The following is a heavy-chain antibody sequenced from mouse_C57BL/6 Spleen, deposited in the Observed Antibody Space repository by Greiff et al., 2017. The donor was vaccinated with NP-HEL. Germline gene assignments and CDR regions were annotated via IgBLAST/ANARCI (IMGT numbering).Heavy chain of an antibody. CDR2: ISDGGGYT. CDR1: GFTFSSYA. D-gene: IGHD2-4*01. Sequence: EVMLVESGGGLVKPGGSLKLSCAASGFTFSSYAMSWVRQTPEKRLEWVATISDGGGYTYYPDNVKGRFTISRDNAKNNLYLQMSHLTSEDTAMYYCAREGDYDLFAYWGQGTLVTVSA. V-gene: IGHV5-4*01. J-gene: IGHJ3*01. CDR3: AREGDYDLFAY.